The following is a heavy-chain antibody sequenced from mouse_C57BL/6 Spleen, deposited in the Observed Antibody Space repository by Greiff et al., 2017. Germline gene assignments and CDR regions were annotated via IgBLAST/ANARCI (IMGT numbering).Heavy chain of an antibody. V-gene: IGHV1-19*01. CDR2: INPYNGGT. D-gene: IGHD2-4*01. CDR3: AREGMIREAWFAY. J-gene: IGHJ3*01. Sequence: EVQLQQSGPVLVKPGASVKMSCKASGYTFTDYYMNWVKQSHGKSLEWIGVINPYNGGTSYNQKFKGKATLTVDKSSSTAYMELNSLTSEDSAVYYCAREGMIREAWFAYWGQGTLVTVSA. CDR1: GYTFTDYY.